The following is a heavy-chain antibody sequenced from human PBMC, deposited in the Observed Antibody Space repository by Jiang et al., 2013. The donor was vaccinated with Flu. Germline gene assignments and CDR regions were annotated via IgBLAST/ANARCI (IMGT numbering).Heavy chain of an antibody. D-gene: IGHD6-13*01. CDR3: AREEMGWYSSSWLWPSAFDY. J-gene: IGHJ4*02. CDR1: GYTFTGYY. CDR2: INPNSGGT. V-gene: IGHV1-2*02. Sequence: SGAEVKKPGASVKVSCKASGYTFTGYYMHWVRQAPGQGLEWMGWINPNSGGTNYAQKFQGRVTMTRDTSISTAYMELSRLRSDDTAVYYCAREEMGWYSSSWLWPSAFDYWGQGTLVTVSS.